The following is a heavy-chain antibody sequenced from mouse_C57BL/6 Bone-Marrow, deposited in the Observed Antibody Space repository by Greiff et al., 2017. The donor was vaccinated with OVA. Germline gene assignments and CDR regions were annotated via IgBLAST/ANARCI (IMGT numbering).Heavy chain of an antibody. Sequence: VQVVESGAELVRPGTSVKMSCKASGYTFTNYWIGWAKQRPGHGLEWIGDIYPGGGYTNYNEKFKGKATLTADKSSSTAYMQFSSLTSEDSAIYYCARGFYDGYYVWYFDVWGTGTTVTVSS. V-gene: IGHV1-63*01. D-gene: IGHD2-3*01. CDR3: ARGFYDGYYVWYFDV. CDR1: GYTFTNYW. J-gene: IGHJ1*03. CDR2: IYPGGGYT.